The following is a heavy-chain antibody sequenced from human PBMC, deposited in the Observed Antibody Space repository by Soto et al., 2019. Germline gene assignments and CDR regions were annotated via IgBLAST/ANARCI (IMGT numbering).Heavy chain of an antibody. D-gene: IGHD5-12*01. V-gene: IGHV6-1*01. J-gene: IGHJ4*01. CDR2: TSYRFKWYY. Sequence: PSQTLSLTCAITGDSVSSNSAGWSWVRQSPSRGLEWLGRTSYRFKWYYEYAVSVRGRITINPDPSKNQYPLQLNSGTPEDTAVYFCARGEQYSGRIFDYWGQGTLVTVSS. CDR1: GDSVSSNSAG. CDR3: ARGEQYSGRIFDY.